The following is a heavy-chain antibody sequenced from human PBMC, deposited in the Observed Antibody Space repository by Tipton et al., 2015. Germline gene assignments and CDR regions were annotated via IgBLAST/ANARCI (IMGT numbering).Heavy chain of an antibody. D-gene: IGHD1-1*01. CDR3: ARHDFADQLSYFGS. Sequence: TLSLTCTVSGGSIINNNYYWAWIRQSPGKGLEWIASSHYSENTYFNPSLKNRVAISVDTSKNQFSLGLRSVSAADTAVYYCARHDFADQLSYFGSWGQGSLVTVSS. CDR2: SHYSENT. V-gene: IGHV4-39*01. J-gene: IGHJ4*02. CDR1: GGSIINNNYY.